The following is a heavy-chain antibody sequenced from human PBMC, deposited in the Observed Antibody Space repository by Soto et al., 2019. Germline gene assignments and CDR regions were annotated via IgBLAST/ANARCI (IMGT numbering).Heavy chain of an antibody. Sequence: GGSLRLSCAASGFTFSSYSMNWVRQAPGKGLEWVSSISSSSSYIYYADSVKGRFTISRDNAKDSLYLQMNSLRAEDTAVYYCARDPHDIAVATFDYWGQGTLVTVSS. V-gene: IGHV3-21*01. CDR1: GFTFSSYS. J-gene: IGHJ4*02. CDR3: ARDPHDIAVATFDY. CDR2: ISSSSSYI. D-gene: IGHD6-19*01.